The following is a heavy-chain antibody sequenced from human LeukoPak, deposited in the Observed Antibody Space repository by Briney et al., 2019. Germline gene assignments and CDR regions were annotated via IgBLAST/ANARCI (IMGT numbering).Heavy chain of an antibody. D-gene: IGHD2-15*01. CDR1: GFTVSSNY. J-gene: IGHJ4*02. CDR2: ISSDATNI. V-gene: IGHV3-21*01. CDR3: ARDGSGSGDY. Sequence: GGSLRLSCAASGFTVSSNYMSWVRQAPGKGLEWVASISSDATNIYYTDSVKGRFTISRDNAKNSLYLQMNSLRVEDTAVYYCARDGSGSGDYWGQGTLVTVSS.